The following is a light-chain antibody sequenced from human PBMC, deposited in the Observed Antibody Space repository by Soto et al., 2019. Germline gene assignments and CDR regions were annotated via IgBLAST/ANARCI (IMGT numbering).Light chain of an antibody. Sequence: DIQMTQSPATVSAAPGDAVTITCRASQSVSTRLAWYQQKPGKAPNLLISDASTLETGGPAGFSGSGSGTEFTLTISSLQPEDSATYYCQQYHRYPYTFGQGTKLEIK. CDR2: DAS. J-gene: IGKJ2*01. CDR3: QQYHRYPYT. CDR1: QSVSTR. V-gene: IGKV1-5*01.